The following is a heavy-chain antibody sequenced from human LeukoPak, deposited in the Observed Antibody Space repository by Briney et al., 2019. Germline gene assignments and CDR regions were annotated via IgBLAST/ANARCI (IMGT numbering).Heavy chain of an antibody. Sequence: SVKVPCKASGGTFSSYAISWVRQAPGQGLEWMGGIIPIFGTANYAQKFQGRVTITADESTSTAYVELSSLRSEDTAVYYCARGGITGTLRDFDYWGQGTLVTVSS. CDR3: ARGGITGTLRDFDY. CDR2: IIPIFGTA. D-gene: IGHD1-20*01. J-gene: IGHJ4*02. CDR1: GGTFSSYA. V-gene: IGHV1-69*13.